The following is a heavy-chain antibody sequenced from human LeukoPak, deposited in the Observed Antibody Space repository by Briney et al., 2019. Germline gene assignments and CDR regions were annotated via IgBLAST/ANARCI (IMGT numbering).Heavy chain of an antibody. V-gene: IGHV3-48*03. CDR3: ARDYVTTWAFDI. J-gene: IGHJ3*02. D-gene: IGHD4-11*01. Sequence: GGSLRLSCAASGFTFSSYEMNWVRQAPGKGLEWVSYISSSGSTIYYADSVKGRFTISRDNSKNTLYLQMNSLRAEDTAVYYCARDYVTTWAFDIWGQGTMVTVSS. CDR2: ISSSGSTI. CDR1: GFTFSSYE.